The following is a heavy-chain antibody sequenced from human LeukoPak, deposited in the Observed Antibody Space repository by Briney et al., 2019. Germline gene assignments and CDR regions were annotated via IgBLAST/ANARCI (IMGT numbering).Heavy chain of an antibody. J-gene: IGHJ5*02. D-gene: IGHD6-13*01. CDR2: ISGSGGST. V-gene: IGHV3-23*01. CDR1: GFTFSSYA. Sequence: PGGSLRLSCAASGFTFSSYAMSWVRQAPGKGLEWVSAISGSGGSTYYADSVKGRFTISRDNSKSTLYLQMNSLRAEDTAVYYCARGWPYSSSWSHFDNWFDPWGQGTLVTVSS. CDR3: ARGWPYSSSWSHFDNWFDP.